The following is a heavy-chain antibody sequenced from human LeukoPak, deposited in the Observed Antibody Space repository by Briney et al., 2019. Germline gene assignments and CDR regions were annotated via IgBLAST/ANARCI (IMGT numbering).Heavy chain of an antibody. J-gene: IGHJ4*02. CDR1: GDSISTYY. D-gene: IGHD6-19*01. Sequence: SETLSLTCTVSGDSISTYYWSWIRQSPGKGLEGIGDVNLSGSTNYNPSLNYNPSLKSRVSISIDTSKNQFSLKLSSVTAADTAVYYCARGVWLARDYWGQGTLVTVSS. CDR3: ARGVWLARDY. CDR2: VNLSGST. V-gene: IGHV4-59*01.